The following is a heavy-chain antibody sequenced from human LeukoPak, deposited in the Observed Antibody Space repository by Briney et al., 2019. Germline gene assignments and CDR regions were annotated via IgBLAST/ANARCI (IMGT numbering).Heavy chain of an antibody. CDR1: GFTFSNAW. CDR2: IKSKTDGGTT. V-gene: IGHV3-15*01. Sequence: PGGSLRLSCAASGFTFSNAWMSWVRQAPGKGLEWVGRIKSKTDGGTTDCAAPVKGRFTISRDDSKNTLYLQMNSLKTEDTAVYYCTTDVRIYYDSSGYSSIDYWGQGTLVTVSS. D-gene: IGHD3-22*01. J-gene: IGHJ4*02. CDR3: TTDVRIYYDSSGYSSIDY.